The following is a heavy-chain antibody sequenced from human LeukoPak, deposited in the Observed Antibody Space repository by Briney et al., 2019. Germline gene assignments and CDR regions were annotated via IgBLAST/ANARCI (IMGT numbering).Heavy chain of an antibody. CDR2: INYKGGPT. CDR1: GFTLSSFS. Sequence: QSGGSLRLSCAASGFTLSSFSMHWVRQSPERGLAYVSAINYKGGPTYYADSVKGRFTISRDNSKNALYLQMASLRDEDTAVYYCAKEGPRIAVAGTVSDYWGQGTLVTVSS. V-gene: IGHV3-64*02. D-gene: IGHD6-19*01. J-gene: IGHJ4*02. CDR3: AKEGPRIAVAGTVSDY.